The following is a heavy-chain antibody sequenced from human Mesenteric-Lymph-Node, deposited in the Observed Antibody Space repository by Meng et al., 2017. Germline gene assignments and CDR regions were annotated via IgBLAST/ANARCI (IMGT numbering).Heavy chain of an antibody. CDR2: IYYSGST. J-gene: IGHJ4*01. CDR3: ARVDSSGYFLDY. CDR1: GGFISSGGHS. D-gene: IGHD3-22*01. V-gene: IGHV4-31*03. Sequence: QVQLQESRPGLVKPLQTLSPTRTVSGGFISSGGHSWSWIRQHPGKGLEWIAYIYYSGSTYYNPYLKSRVIFSVDTSKNQFSLKLSSVTAADTAVYYCARVDSSGYFLDYWGQGTLVTVSS.